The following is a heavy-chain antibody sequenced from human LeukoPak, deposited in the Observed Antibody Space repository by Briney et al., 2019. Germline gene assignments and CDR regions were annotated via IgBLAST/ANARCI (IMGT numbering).Heavy chain of an antibody. Sequence: SETLSLTCTVSGGSISSYYWSWIRQPAGKGREWIGRIYTSGSTNYNPSLKSRVTMAVDTSKNQFSLKLSSVTAADTAVYYCARETDYDILTGYYKVGSGYYFDYWGQGTLVTVSS. CDR2: IYTSGST. CDR3: ARETDYDILTGYYKVGSGYYFDY. V-gene: IGHV4-4*07. D-gene: IGHD3-9*01. J-gene: IGHJ4*02. CDR1: GGSISSYY.